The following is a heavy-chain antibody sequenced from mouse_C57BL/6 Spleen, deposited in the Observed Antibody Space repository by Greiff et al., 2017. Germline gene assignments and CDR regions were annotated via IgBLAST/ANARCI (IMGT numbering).Heavy chain of an antibody. CDR3: AKDYGSRYAMDY. CDR2: IWGDGST. V-gene: IGHV2-3*01. D-gene: IGHD1-1*01. J-gene: IGHJ4*01. CDR1: GFSLTSYG. Sequence: VMLVESGPGLVAPSPSLSITCTASGFSLTSYGVSWVRQPPGKGLEWLGVIWGDGSTNYHSALISRLSISKDNSKSHVVLKLNSLQTDDTATYYCAKDYGSRYAMDYWGQGTSVTVSS.